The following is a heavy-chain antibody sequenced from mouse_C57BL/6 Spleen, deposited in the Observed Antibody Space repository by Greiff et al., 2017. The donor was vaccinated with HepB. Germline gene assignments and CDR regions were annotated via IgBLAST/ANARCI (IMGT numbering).Heavy chain of an antibody. Sequence: VQLQQSGAELVRPGASVTLSCKASGYTFTDYEMHWVKQTPVHGLEWIGAIDPETGGTAYNQKFKGKAILTADKSSSTAYMELRSLTSEDSAFYYCTRFAGYFFDYWGQGTTLTVSS. D-gene: IGHD2-3*01. CDR3: TRFAGYFFDY. CDR2: IDPETGGT. J-gene: IGHJ2*01. V-gene: IGHV1-15*01. CDR1: GYTFTDYE.